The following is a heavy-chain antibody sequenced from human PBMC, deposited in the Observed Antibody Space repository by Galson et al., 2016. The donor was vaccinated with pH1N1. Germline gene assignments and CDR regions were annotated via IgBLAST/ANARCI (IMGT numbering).Heavy chain of an antibody. J-gene: IGHJ6*03. CDR3: AGIGSDDPIYYYYMDV. D-gene: IGHD2-21*01. CDR1: GYSFTSYW. V-gene: IGHV5-51*01. CDR2: IYPGDSDT. Sequence: QSGAEVKKPGESLKISCKGSGYSFTSYWIAWVRQMPGKGLEWMGIIYPGDSDTRYSPSFQGQVTISADKSINTAYLQWSSLKASDTAMYYCAGIGSDDPIYYYYMDVWGKGTTVTVSS.